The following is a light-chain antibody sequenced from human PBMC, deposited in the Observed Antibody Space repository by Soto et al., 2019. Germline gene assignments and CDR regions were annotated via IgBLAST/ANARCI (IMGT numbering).Light chain of an antibody. Sequence: QSALTQPASVSGSPGQSITISCTGTSSDVGGYNYVSWYQQHPGKAPKLMIYDVSNRPSGVSNRVSGSKSGNTASLTISGIKAEDEADYYCSSYTSSSTLVFGGGTKLTVL. J-gene: IGLJ2*01. CDR3: SSYTSSSTLV. CDR1: SSDVGGYNY. CDR2: DVS. V-gene: IGLV2-14*01.